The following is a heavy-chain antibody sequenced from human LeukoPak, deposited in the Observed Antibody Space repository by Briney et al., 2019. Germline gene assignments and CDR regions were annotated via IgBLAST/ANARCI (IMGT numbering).Heavy chain of an antibody. V-gene: IGHV3-21*01. D-gene: IGHD2-2*01. Sequence: GGSLRLSCAASGFTFSSYSMNWVRQAPGKGLEWVSSISSSSSYIYYADSVKGRFTISRDNAKNSLYLQMNSLRAEDTAVYYCARDPGPAAIAGYFDYWGQGTLLTVSS. CDR1: GFTFSSYS. CDR2: ISSSSSYI. CDR3: ARDPGPAAIAGYFDY. J-gene: IGHJ4*02.